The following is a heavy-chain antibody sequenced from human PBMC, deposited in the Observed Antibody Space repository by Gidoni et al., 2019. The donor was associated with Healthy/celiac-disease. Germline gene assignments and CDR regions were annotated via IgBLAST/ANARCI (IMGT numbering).Heavy chain of an antibody. CDR3: ASLRYFDWSYGGYFDY. CDR2: IYHSGST. Sequence: QVKLQESGPGLVKPSEPLPPTCASPGYSISSGYYWGWIRQPPGKGLEWIGSIYHSGSTYYNPSLKSRVTISVDTSKNQFALKLSSVTAADTAVYYCASLRYFDWSYGGYFDYWGQGTLVTVSS. V-gene: IGHV4-38-2*01. CDR1: GYSISSGYY. J-gene: IGHJ4*02. D-gene: IGHD3-9*01.